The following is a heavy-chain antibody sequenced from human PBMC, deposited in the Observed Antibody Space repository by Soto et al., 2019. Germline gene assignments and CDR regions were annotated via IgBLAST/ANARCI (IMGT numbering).Heavy chain of an antibody. CDR3: AREHCTNGVCYNAHFDY. Sequence: GGSLRLSCAASGFTFSSYGMHWVRQAPGKGLEWVAVIWYDGSNKYYADSVKGRFTISRDNSKNTLYLQMNSLRAEDTAVYYCAREHCTNGVCYNAHFDYWGQGTLVTVSS. CDR1: GFTFSSYG. V-gene: IGHV3-33*01. D-gene: IGHD2-8*01. CDR2: IWYDGSNK. J-gene: IGHJ4*02.